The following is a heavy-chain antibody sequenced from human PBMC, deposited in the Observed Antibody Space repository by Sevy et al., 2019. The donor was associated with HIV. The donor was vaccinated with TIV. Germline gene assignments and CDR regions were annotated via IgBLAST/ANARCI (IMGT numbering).Heavy chain of an antibody. CDR3: AIDHRRDGMIVVPFEK. J-gene: IGHJ4*02. CDR2: IRSETGGGTT. D-gene: IGHD3-22*01. V-gene: IGHV3-15*01. Sequence: GGSLRLSCAASGLSFSNAWMAWVRQAPGKGLEWVGRIRSETGGGTTDLAEFAKGKLTISRDDPKNTLYRQMNSLKTEDTAVYYCAIDHRRDGMIVVPFEKWGLGTLVTVSS. CDR1: GLSFSNAW.